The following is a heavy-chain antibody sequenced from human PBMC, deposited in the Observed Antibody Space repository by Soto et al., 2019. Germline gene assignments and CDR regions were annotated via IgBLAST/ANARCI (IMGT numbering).Heavy chain of an antibody. CDR1: GFTFDDYA. Sequence: GGSLRLSCAASGFTFDDYAMHWVRQAPGKGLEWVSGISWNSGSIGYADSVKGRFTISRDNAKNSLYLQMNSLRAEDTALYYCAKEESGGQQLVPDYDYWGQGTLVTVSS. J-gene: IGHJ4*02. D-gene: IGHD6-13*01. V-gene: IGHV3-9*01. CDR2: ISWNSGSI. CDR3: AKEESGGQQLVPDYDY.